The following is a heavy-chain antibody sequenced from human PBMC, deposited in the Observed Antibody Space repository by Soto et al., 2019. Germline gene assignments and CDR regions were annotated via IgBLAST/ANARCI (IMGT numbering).Heavy chain of an antibody. V-gene: IGHV6-1*01. D-gene: IGHD1-1*01. Sequence: QVQLQESGPGLVKPSQTLSVSCAISGDSVSGDSAAWNWVRLSPSRGLEWLARTYYRSRWYNDYAVSVRSRITDNADTSKNQFSLQLTSVTPEDTAIYFCAGTTSHHWLYMDVWGRGTTVTVSS. CDR1: GDSVSGDSAA. CDR2: TYYRSRWYN. J-gene: IGHJ6*03. CDR3: AGTTSHHWLYMDV.